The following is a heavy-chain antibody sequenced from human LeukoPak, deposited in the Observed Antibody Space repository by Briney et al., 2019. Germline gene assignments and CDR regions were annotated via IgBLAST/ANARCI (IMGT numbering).Heavy chain of an antibody. D-gene: IGHD3-3*01. CDR2: ISYDGSNK. CDR1: GFTFSSYA. V-gene: IGHV3-30-3*01. J-gene: IGHJ4*02. CDR3: ARDSNDFWSAPLQGVDY. Sequence: PGGSLRLSCAASGFTFSSYAMHWVRQAPGKGLEWVAVISYDGSNKYYADSVKGRFTISRDNSKNTLYLQMNSLRAEDTAVYYCARDSNDFWSAPLQGVDYWGQGTLVTVSS.